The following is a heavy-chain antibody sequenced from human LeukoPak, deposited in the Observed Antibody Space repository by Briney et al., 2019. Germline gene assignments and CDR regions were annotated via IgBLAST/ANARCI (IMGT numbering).Heavy chain of an antibody. D-gene: IGHD3-22*01. CDR1: GYTFSSYD. CDR3: AGVYSRRSSGYYYADY. CDR2: MNPNSGNT. V-gene: IGHV1-8*01. J-gene: IGHJ4*02. Sequence: ASVKVSCKASGYTFSSYDINWVRQATGQGLEWMGWMNPNSGNTGYAQKFQGRVTMTRNTSMNTAYMELSSLRSEDTAVYYCAGVYSRRSSGYYYADYWGQGALVTVSS.